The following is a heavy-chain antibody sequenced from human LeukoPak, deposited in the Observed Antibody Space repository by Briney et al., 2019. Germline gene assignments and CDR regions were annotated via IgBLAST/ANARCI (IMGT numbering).Heavy chain of an antibody. Sequence: ASVKVSCKASGYTFTSYAMNWVRQAPGQGLEWMGWMNPNSGNTGYAQKFQGRVAITRNTSISTAYMELSSLRSEDTAVYYCARGHGYGKDYYYMDVWGKGTTVTVSS. CDR2: MNPNSGNT. J-gene: IGHJ6*03. V-gene: IGHV1-8*03. CDR1: GYTFTSYA. CDR3: ARGHGYGKDYYYMDV. D-gene: IGHD5-18*01.